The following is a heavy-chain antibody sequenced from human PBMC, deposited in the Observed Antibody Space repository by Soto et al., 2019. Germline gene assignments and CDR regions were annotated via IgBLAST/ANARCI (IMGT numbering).Heavy chain of an antibody. D-gene: IGHD3-10*01. Sequence: RGSLRLSCAASGFTFSSYSMNWVRQAPGKGLEWVSSISSSSSYIYYADSVKGRFTISRDNAKNSLYLQMNSLRAEDTAVYYCARLLSSGGITRYFDYWGQGTLVTVSS. V-gene: IGHV3-21*01. CDR3: ARLLSSGGITRYFDY. CDR2: ISSSSSYI. J-gene: IGHJ4*02. CDR1: GFTFSSYS.